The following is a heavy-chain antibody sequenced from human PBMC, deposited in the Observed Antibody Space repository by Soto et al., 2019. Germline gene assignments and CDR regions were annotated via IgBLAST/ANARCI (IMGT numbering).Heavy chain of an antibody. CDR1: GFTFSDYY. CDR3: ASLSSYYYYMDV. D-gene: IGHD1-26*01. J-gene: IGHJ6*03. Sequence: GGSLRLSCAASGFTFSDYYMSWIRQAPGKGLEWLSYISRGGSTIHYADSVKGRFTISRDNAENSLYLQMNSLRAEDTAVYYCASLSSYYYYMDVWDRGTTVTVSS. V-gene: IGHV3-11*01. CDR2: ISRGGSTI.